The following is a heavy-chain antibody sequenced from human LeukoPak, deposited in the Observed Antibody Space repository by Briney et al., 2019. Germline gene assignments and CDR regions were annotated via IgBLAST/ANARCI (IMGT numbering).Heavy chain of an antibody. Sequence: SVKVSCKASGGTFSSYAISWVRQAPGQGLEWMGRIIPILGIANYAQKFQGRVTITADKSTSTAYMELSSLRSEDTAVYYCARVNQVAAEQDYWGREPWSPSP. CDR3: ARVNQVAAEQDY. CDR2: IIPILGIA. J-gene: IGHJ4*02. V-gene: IGHV1-69*04. CDR1: GGTFSSYA. D-gene: IGHD1-14*01.